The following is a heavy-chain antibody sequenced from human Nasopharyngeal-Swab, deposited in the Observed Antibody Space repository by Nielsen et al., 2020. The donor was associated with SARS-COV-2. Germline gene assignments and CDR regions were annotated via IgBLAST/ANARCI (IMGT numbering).Heavy chain of an antibody. D-gene: IGHD6-19*01. CDR3: ATAAVAGNAGWFDP. CDR1: GYTLTELS. CDR2: FDPEDGET. J-gene: IGHJ5*02. V-gene: IGHV1-24*01. Sequence: ASVKVSCKVSGYTLTELSMHWVRQAPGKGLEWMGGFDPEDGETIYAQKFQGRVTMTEDTSTDTAYMELSSLRSEDTAVYYCATAAVAGNAGWFDPWAREPWSPSPQ.